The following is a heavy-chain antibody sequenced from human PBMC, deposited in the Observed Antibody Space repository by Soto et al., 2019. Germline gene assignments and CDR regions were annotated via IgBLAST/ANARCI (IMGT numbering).Heavy chain of an antibody. D-gene: IGHD3-3*01. V-gene: IGHV4-30-4*01. CDR2: MYYSGST. CDR3: ARVDFWSGYYPFDY. J-gene: IGHJ4*02. Sequence: PSETLSLTCTVSGGSIISVDCYWIWNPQPTGKGLEWIGYMYYSGSTNYNPSLKSRVTISVDTSKNQFSLKLSSVTAADTAVYYCARVDFWSGYYPFDYWGQGTLVTVSS. CDR1: GGSIISVDCY.